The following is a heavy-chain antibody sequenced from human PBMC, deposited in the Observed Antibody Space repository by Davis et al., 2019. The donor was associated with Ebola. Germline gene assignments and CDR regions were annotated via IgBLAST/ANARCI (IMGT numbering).Heavy chain of an antibody. J-gene: IGHJ4*02. Sequence: GGSLRLSCAASGFIFSDSYMTWIRQAPGKGLEWVSDISSGGTTKYYADSVKGRFTVSRDNAKNSLYLQMNGLRAEDTAVYYCAKDRVHGVFPEFWGQGTLVTVSS. D-gene: IGHD3-10*01. CDR1: GFIFSDSY. CDR2: ISSGGTTK. V-gene: IGHV3-11*01. CDR3: AKDRVHGVFPEF.